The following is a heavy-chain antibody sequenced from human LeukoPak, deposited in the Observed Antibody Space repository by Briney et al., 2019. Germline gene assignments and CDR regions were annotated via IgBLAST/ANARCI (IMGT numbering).Heavy chain of an antibody. Sequence: GESLKISXKGSGYTFTNYWIGWVRQMPGKGLEFMGIIYPGDSNTKYSPSIQGQVTISADKSISTAYLQWSTLKASDTAMYYCAKLRYCSGDTCYSPFDYWGQGTLVTVSS. CDR1: GYTFTNYW. D-gene: IGHD2-15*01. CDR3: AKLRYCSGDTCYSPFDY. CDR2: IYPGDSNT. J-gene: IGHJ4*02. V-gene: IGHV5-51*01.